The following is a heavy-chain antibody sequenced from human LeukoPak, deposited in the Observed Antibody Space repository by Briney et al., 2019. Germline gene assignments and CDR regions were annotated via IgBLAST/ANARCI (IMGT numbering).Heavy chain of an antibody. J-gene: IGHJ4*02. CDR2: ISSSGGST. Sequence: GESLRLSCAASGFTFNTYAMSWVRQAPGKGLEWVSAISSSGGSTFHADSVKGRFTISRDNSKNTLYLQMNSLKAEDTAVYYCAKGWTSMKYDSWGQGTLVTVSS. D-gene: IGHD3/OR15-3a*01. CDR3: AKGWTSMKYDS. CDR1: GFTFNTYA. V-gene: IGHV3-23*01.